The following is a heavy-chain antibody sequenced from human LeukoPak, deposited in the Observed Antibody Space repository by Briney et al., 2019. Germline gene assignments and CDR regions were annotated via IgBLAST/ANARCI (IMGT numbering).Heavy chain of an antibody. CDR2: IKQDGSEK. CDR1: GFTFSSYW. CDR3: ARELEASFPVGPSIDY. Sequence: PGGSLRLSCAASGFTFSSYWMSWVRQAPGKGLEWVANIKQDGSEKYYVDSVKGRFTISRDNAKNSLYLQMNSLRAEDTALYYCARELEASFPVGPSIDYWGQGTLVTVSS. D-gene: IGHD1-26*01. J-gene: IGHJ4*02. V-gene: IGHV3-7*03.